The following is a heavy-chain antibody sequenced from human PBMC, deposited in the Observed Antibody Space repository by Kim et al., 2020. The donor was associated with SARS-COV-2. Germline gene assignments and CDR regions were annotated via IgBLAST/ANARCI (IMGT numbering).Heavy chain of an antibody. V-gene: IGHV4-59*08. CDR3: ARQRCYYQSNAYHHCFDN. Sequence: LKSRVTISIDTSKNQFSLNLKSVTAADTAVYYCARQRCYYQSNAYHHCFDNWGQGTRVTVSS. J-gene: IGHJ4*02. D-gene: IGHD3-22*01.